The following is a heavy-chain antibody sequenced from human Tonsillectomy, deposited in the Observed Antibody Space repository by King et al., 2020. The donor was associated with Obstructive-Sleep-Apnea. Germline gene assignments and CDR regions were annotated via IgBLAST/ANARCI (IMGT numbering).Heavy chain of an antibody. CDR2: IDPSDSYT. CDR3: AVLTTVTTEAFNI. V-gene: IGHV5-10-1*01. D-gene: IGHD4-17*01. Sequence: VQLVESGAEVKKPGESLRISCNGYGYSFTSYGISWVRQMPGKGLGWMGRIDPSDSYTNYSPSFQGHVPLSADKAISTAALHWSSLKASDTAMYYCAVLTTVTTEAFNIWGQGTMVTVSS. CDR1: GYSFTSYG. J-gene: IGHJ3*02.